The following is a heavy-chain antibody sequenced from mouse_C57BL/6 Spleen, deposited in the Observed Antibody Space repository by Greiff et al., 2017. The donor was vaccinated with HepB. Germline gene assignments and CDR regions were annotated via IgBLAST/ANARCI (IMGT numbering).Heavy chain of an antibody. CDR3: TRDKPPPYYGYDERYFDV. CDR1: GFTFSSYA. D-gene: IGHD2-9*01. Sequence: EVKVEESGEGLVKPGGSLKLSCAASGFTFSSYAMSWVRQTPEKRLEWVAYISSGGDYIYYADTVKGRFTISRDNARNTLYLQMSSLKSEDTAMYYCTRDKPPPYYGYDERYFDVWGTGTTVTVSS. V-gene: IGHV5-9-1*02. J-gene: IGHJ1*03. CDR2: ISSGGDYI.